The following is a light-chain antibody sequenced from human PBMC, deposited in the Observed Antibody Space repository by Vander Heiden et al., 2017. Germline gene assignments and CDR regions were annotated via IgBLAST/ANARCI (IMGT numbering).Light chain of an antibody. J-gene: IGKJ4*01. V-gene: IGKV2D-29*01. CDR1: QSLLHRVEKTS. CDR3: MHTLQLPLT. Sequence: DIAMTQPPLSLSVTPGQPASISCTSSQSLLHRVEKTSVYCYLKTHGQHLQLLHLEVSKPFAGVPDRGSGSGSGTDFTLKISQVEDEDVEIYYCMHTLQLPLTSGGGTKVELK. CDR2: EVS.